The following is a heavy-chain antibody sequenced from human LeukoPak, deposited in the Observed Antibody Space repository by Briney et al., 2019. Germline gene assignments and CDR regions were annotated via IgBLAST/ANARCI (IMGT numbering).Heavy chain of an antibody. Sequence: GASVKVSCKASGYTFTGYYMHWVRQAPGHGLEWMGWINPNSGGTNYAQKFQGRVTMTRDTSISTAYMELSRLRSDDTAVYYCARFRFLEWRVRGAFDPWGQGTLVTVSS. J-gene: IGHJ5*02. CDR2: INPNSGGT. CDR1: GYTFTGYY. D-gene: IGHD3-3*01. V-gene: IGHV1-2*02. CDR3: ARFRFLEWRVRGAFDP.